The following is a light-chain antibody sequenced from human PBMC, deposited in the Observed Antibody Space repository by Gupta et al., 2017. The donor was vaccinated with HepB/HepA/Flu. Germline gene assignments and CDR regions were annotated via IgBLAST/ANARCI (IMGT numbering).Light chain of an antibody. Sequence: QSVLTQPPSASGTPGQRVTISCSGSSSNIGSNYVYWYQQLPGTAPKLPISRNNQLPSGVPDRFSGSKSGTSASLAISGLRSEDEANYYCAAWDDSLSGWVFGGGTKLTVL. CDR3: AAWDDSLSGWV. CDR2: RNN. V-gene: IGLV1-47*01. CDR1: SSNIGSNY. J-gene: IGLJ3*02.